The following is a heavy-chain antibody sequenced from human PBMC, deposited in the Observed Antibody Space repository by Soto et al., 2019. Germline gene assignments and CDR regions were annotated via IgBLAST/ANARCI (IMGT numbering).Heavy chain of an antibody. Sequence: ASVKVSCKAPGYTFTCDAMHWVRQAPGQRLEWMGWINAGNGNTKYSQKFQGRVTITRDTSASTAYMELSSLRSEDTAVYYCARDRRNTAMPLSPTDYWGQGTLVTVYS. D-gene: IGHD5-18*01. CDR2: INAGNGNT. J-gene: IGHJ4*02. V-gene: IGHV1-3*01. CDR3: ARDRRNTAMPLSPTDY. CDR1: GYTFTCDA.